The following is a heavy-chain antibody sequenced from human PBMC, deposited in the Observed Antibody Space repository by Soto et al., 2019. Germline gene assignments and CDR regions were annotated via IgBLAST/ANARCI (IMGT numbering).Heavy chain of an antibody. J-gene: IGHJ3*02. CDR1: GYTFTSYG. D-gene: IGHD5-18*01. Sequence: ASVKVSCKASGYTFTSYGISWVRQAPGQGLEWMGWSSAYNGNTNYAQKLQGRVTMTTDTSTSTAYMELRSLRSDDTAAYHCASPDTPITGFGAFDIWGQGTMVTVSS. CDR2: SSAYNGNT. CDR3: ASPDTPITGFGAFDI. V-gene: IGHV1-18*01.